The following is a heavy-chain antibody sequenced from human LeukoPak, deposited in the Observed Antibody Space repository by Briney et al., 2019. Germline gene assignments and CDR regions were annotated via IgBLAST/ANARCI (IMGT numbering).Heavy chain of an antibody. Sequence: TGGSLRLSCAASGFTFSNAWMSWVAQAPGKGLEWVGRIKSKTDGGTTDYAAPVKGRFTISRDDSKNTLYLQMNSLKTEDTAVYYCTTPGAVAGSFSHYWGQGTLVTVSS. D-gene: IGHD6-19*01. V-gene: IGHV3-15*01. J-gene: IGHJ4*02. CDR3: TTPGAVAGSFSHY. CDR1: GFTFSNAW. CDR2: IKSKTDGGTT.